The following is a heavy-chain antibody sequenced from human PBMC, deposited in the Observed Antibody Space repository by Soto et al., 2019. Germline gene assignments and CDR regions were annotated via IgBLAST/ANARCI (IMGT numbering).Heavy chain of an antibody. CDR1: GFTFSSYG. Sequence: PGGSLRLSCAASGFTFSSYGMHWVRQAPGKGLEWVAVISYDGSNKYYADSVKGRFTISRDNSKNTLYLQMNSLRAEDTAVYYCAKGGGITIFGVAYWFVPWGQGTLVTVSS. J-gene: IGHJ5*02. V-gene: IGHV3-30*18. D-gene: IGHD3-3*01. CDR2: ISYDGSNK. CDR3: AKGGGITIFGVAYWFVP.